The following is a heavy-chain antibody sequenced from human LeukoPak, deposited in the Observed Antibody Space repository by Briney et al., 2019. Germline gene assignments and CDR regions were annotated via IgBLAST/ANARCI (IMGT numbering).Heavy chain of an antibody. Sequence: SETLSLTCTVSGGSISSYYWSWIRQPPGKGLEWIGYIYYSGSTNYNPSLKSRVTISVDTSKNQFSLKLSSVTAADTAVYYCARAAREMATAPDFDYWGQGTLVTVSS. CDR1: GGSISSYY. CDR3: ARAAREMATAPDFDY. D-gene: IGHD5-24*01. CDR2: IYYSGST. V-gene: IGHV4-59*01. J-gene: IGHJ4*02.